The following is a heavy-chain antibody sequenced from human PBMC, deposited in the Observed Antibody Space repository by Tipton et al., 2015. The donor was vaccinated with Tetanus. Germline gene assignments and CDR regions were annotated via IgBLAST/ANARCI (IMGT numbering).Heavy chain of an antibody. CDR2: SYASGSN. Sequence: TLSLTCDVSGGSVSSGGFSWNWIRQPPGKGLEWIGYSYASGSNYYNPSLKGRVTISGDTSKNLFSLTSVTASDTVVYYCARPEASGRARGFDIWGQGTKVTVSP. CDR1: GGSVSSGGFS. CDR3: ARPEASGRARGFDI. J-gene: IGHJ3*02. D-gene: IGHD3-10*01. V-gene: IGHV4-30-2*03.